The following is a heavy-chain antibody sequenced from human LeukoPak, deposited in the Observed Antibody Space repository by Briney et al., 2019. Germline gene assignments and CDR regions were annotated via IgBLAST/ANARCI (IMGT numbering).Heavy chain of an antibody. J-gene: IGHJ4*02. D-gene: IGHD3-10*01. CDR3: ARDFAGEFTIDY. V-gene: IGHV3-48*01. CDR1: GFTFSNYN. Sequence: GGSLRLSCAASGFTFSNYNMNWVRQPPGKGLQWVSYISSSSNIIYYADSVKGRFTISRDNAKNSLFLQMNSVRAEDTAVYYCARDFAGEFTIDYWGQGTLVTVSS. CDR2: ISSSSNII.